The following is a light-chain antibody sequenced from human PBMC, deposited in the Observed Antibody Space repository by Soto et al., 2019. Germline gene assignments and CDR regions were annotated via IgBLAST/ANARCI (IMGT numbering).Light chain of an antibody. CDR2: GAS. J-gene: IGKJ1*01. V-gene: IGKV3-20*01. Sequence: IVFTDTPGSPSSYIRQSATLYCRDSQSVSSSYLAWYQQKPGQAPRLLIYGASSRATGIPDRFSGSGAWTDVTLTISRLEPEDFAVYYCQQYGSSPGTFGQGTKVDI. CDR1: QSVSSSY. CDR3: QQYGSSPGT.